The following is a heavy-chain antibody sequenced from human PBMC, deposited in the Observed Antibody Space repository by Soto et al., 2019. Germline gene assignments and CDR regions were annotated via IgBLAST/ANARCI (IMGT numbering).Heavy chain of an antibody. CDR3: AKDIYDYGDYGWFDP. V-gene: IGHV3-23*01. CDR1: GFTFSSYA. Sequence: EVQLLESGGGLVQPGGSLRLSCAASGFTFSSYAMSWVRQAPGKGLEWVSAISGSGGSTYYADSVKGRFTISRDNSKNTLYLQMNRLRAEDTAVYYCAKDIYDYGDYGWFDPWGQGTLVTVSS. D-gene: IGHD4-17*01. CDR2: ISGSGGST. J-gene: IGHJ5*02.